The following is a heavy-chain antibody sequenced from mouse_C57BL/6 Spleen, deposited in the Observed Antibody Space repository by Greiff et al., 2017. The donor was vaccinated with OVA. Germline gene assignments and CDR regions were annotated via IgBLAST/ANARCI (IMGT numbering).Heavy chain of an antibody. CDR3: ALDSSGYEAMDY. D-gene: IGHD3-2*02. J-gene: IGHJ4*01. CDR1: GYTFTSYW. Sequence: QVQLQQPGAELVKPGASVKLSCKASGYTFTSYWMHWVKQRPGQGLEWIGMIHPNSGSTNYNEKFKSKATLTVDKSSSTAYMQLSSLTSEDSAVYYGALDSSGYEAMDYWGQGTSVTVSS. V-gene: IGHV1-64*01. CDR2: IHPNSGST.